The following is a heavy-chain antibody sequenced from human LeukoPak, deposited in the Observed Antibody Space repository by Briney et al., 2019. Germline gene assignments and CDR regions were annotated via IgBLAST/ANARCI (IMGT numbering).Heavy chain of an antibody. D-gene: IGHD5-18*01. CDR1: GGSISSYY. CDR3: ASSKGYSYGPYYYYYYGMDV. Sequence: SETLSLTCTVSGGSISSYYWSWIRQPPGKGLEWIGYIYYSGSTNYNPSLKSRVTISVDTSKNQFSLKLSSVTAAGTAVYYCASSKGYSYGPYYYYYYGMDVWGQGTTVTVSS. V-gene: IGHV4-59*01. J-gene: IGHJ6*02. CDR2: IYYSGST.